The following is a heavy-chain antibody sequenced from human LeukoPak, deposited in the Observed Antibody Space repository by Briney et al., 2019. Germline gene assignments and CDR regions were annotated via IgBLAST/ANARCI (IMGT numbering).Heavy chain of an antibody. D-gene: IGHD5-18*01. CDR3: ARAPAYDTAMGRYYFDY. V-gene: IGHV4-34*01. CDR2: INHSGST. Sequence: QPSETLSLTCAVYGFSFSGYYWSWIRQPPGKGLEWVGEINHSGSTNYNPSLKSRVTISVDTSKNQFSLKLSSVAAADTAVYYCARAPAYDTAMGRYYFDYWGQGTLVTVSS. J-gene: IGHJ4*02. CDR1: GFSFSGYY.